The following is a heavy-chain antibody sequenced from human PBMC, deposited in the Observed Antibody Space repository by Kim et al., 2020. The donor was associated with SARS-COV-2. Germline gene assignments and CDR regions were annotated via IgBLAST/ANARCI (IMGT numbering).Heavy chain of an antibody. J-gene: IGHJ4*02. V-gene: IGHV3-11*05. Sequence: GGSLRLSCAASGFTFSDYYMSWIRQAPGKGLEWVSYISSSSSYTNYADSVKGRFTISRDNAKNSLYLQMNSLRAEDTAVYYCARVQRKGVRGYSGPPDYWGQGTLVTVSS. CDR3: ARVQRKGVRGYSGPPDY. D-gene: IGHD5-12*01. CDR1: GFTFSDYY. CDR2: ISSSSSYT.